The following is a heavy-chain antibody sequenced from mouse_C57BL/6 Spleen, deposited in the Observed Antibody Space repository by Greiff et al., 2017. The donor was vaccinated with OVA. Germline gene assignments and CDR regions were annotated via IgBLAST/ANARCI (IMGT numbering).Heavy chain of an antibody. CDR1: GFTFSSYA. D-gene: IGHD1-1*01. Sequence: EVQLVESGGGLVKPGGSLKLSCAASGFTFSSYAMSWVRQTPEKRLEWVATISDGGSYTYYPDNVKGRFTISRDNAKNNLYLQMSHLKSEDTAMYYCARDFSYYGIQFAYWGQGTLVTVSA. CDR2: ISDGGSYT. V-gene: IGHV5-4*01. J-gene: IGHJ3*01. CDR3: ARDFSYYGIQFAY.